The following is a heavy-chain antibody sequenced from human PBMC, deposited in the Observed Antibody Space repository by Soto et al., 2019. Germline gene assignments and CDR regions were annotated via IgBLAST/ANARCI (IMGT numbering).Heavy chain of an antibody. CDR2: ISSNGGST. Sequence: GGSLRLSCSASGFTFSSYAMHWVRQAPGKGPEYVSAISSNGGSTYYADSVKGRFTISRDNSNNTLYLQMSSLRAEETAVYYCVTGAQTWLGDTKVPVNYGMEVWGQGTTVAVSS. J-gene: IGHJ6*01. CDR3: VTGAQTWLGDTKVPVNYGMEV. D-gene: IGHD3-10*01. CDR1: GFTFSSYA. V-gene: IGHV3-64D*06.